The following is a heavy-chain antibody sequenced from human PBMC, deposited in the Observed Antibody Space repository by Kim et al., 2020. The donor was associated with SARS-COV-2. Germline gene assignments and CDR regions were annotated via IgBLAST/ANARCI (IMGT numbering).Heavy chain of an antibody. Sequence: GESLKISCKGSGYSFNSYWIGWVRQMPGKGLEWMGIIYPGDSDTRYSPSFQGQVTISADKSISTAYLQWSSLKASDTAMYYCASRVVPAAIKAHDAFDIWGQGTMVTVSS. D-gene: IGHD2-2*01. CDR3: ASRVVPAAIKAHDAFDI. CDR2: IYPGDSDT. CDR1: GYSFNSYW. V-gene: IGHV5-51*01. J-gene: IGHJ3*02.